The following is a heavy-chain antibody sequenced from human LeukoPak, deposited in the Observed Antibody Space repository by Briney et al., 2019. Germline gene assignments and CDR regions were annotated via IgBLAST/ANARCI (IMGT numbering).Heavy chain of an antibody. Sequence: TGGSLRLSCAASGFTFNSYAMSWVRQAPGKGLEWVANIKQDGSVKYYVDSVKGRFTISRDNAKNSLYLQMNSLRAEDTAVYYCARVVATINSFDYWGQGTLVTVSS. J-gene: IGHJ4*02. CDR2: IKQDGSVK. V-gene: IGHV3-7*01. CDR3: ARVVATINSFDY. D-gene: IGHD5-12*01. CDR1: GFTFNSYA.